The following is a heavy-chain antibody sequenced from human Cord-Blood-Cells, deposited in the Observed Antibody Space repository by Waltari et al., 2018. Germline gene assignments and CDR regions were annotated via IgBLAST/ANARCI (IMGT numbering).Heavy chain of an antibody. V-gene: IGHV1-3*01. CDR1: GYTFTSYA. J-gene: IGHJ4*02. Sequence: QVQLVQSGAEVKKPGASVKVSCKASGYTFTSYAMHWVRQAPGQRLEWMGWINAGNGNTKYSQKFQGRVTITRDTSASTAYMELSSLRSEDTTVYYCARTVGVEYSSSSFDYWGQGTLVTVSS. D-gene: IGHD6-6*01. CDR2: INAGNGNT. CDR3: ARTVGVEYSSSSFDY.